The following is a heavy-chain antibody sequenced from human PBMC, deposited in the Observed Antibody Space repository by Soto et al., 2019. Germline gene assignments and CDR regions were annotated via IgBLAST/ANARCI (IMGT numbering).Heavy chain of an antibody. CDR2: ISGSGGST. V-gene: IGHV3-23*01. CDR1: GFTFSSYA. Sequence: EVQLLESGGGLVQPGGSLTLSCAASGFTFSSYAMNWVRQAPGKGLEWVSAISGSGGSTYYADSVKGRFTISRDNSKNTLYLQMNSLRAEHTAVYYCAKDVNSRQRYGDYWDYWGRGTLVTVSS. J-gene: IGHJ4*02. CDR3: AKDVNSRQRYGDYWDY. D-gene: IGHD6-13*01.